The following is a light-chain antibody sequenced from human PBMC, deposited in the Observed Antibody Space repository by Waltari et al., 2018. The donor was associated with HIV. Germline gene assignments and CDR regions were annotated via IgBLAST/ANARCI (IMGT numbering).Light chain of an antibody. CDR3: QQGDSFPPT. J-gene: IGKJ4*01. CDR2: AAS. CDR1: QGIGSW. Sequence: TWGASQGIGSWLAWYQHKPGKAPNLLIYAASSLQSGVPAGFSGGGSGTEFSLTISSLQPEDVAIYYCQQGDSFPPTFGGGTKVEI. V-gene: IGKV1-12*01.